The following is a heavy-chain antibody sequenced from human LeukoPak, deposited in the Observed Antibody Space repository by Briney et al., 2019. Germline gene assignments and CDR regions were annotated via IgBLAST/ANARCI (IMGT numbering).Heavy chain of an antibody. CDR2: ISSSGSTI. CDR3: ARDHMVRGVPDY. Sequence: GGSLRLSCAASGFTFSSYEMNWVRQAPGKGLEWVSYISSSGSTIYYADSVKGRFTISRDNAKNSLYLQMNSLRAEDTAVYYCARDHMVRGVPDYWGQGTLVTVSS. V-gene: IGHV3-48*03. CDR1: GFTFSSYE. D-gene: IGHD3-10*01. J-gene: IGHJ4*02.